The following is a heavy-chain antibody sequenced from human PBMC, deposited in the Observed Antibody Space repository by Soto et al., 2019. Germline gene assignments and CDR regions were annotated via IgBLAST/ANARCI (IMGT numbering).Heavy chain of an antibody. J-gene: IGHJ4*02. Sequence: QVQLVQSGAEVKKPGASVKVSCKASGYTFTSYGISWVRQAPGQGLEWMGWISAYNGNTNYAQKLQGRVTMTTDTSTSTADMELRSLRSDDTAVYYCARAQRYYDFWSAPWLDYWGQGTLVTVSS. D-gene: IGHD3-3*01. CDR1: GYTFTSYG. CDR2: ISAYNGNT. CDR3: ARAQRYYDFWSAPWLDY. V-gene: IGHV1-18*01.